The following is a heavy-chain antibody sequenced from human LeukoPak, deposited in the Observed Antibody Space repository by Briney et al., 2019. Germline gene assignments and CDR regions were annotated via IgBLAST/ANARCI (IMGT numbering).Heavy chain of an antibody. CDR1: GYTFTSYD. J-gene: IGHJ3*02. Sequence: GASVKVSCKASGYTFTSYDINWVRQATGQGLEWMAWMNPNSGNTGYAQKFQGRVTITRNTSITTAYMELSRLRSDDTAVYYCARAGYGGSDDAFDIWGQGTMVTVSS. D-gene: IGHD1-26*01. CDR2: MNPNSGNT. V-gene: IGHV1-8*01. CDR3: ARAGYGGSDDAFDI.